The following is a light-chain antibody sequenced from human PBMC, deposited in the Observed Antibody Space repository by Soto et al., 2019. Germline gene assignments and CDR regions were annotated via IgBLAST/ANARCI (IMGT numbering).Light chain of an antibody. J-gene: IGLJ1*01. CDR1: SSDVGSYNL. Sequence: QSALTQHASLSGSPGQSITITCTGTSSDVGSYNLVSWYQQHPGKAPKLMIYEGSKRPSGVSNRFSGSKSGNTASLTISGLQAEDEADYYCCSYAGSSTYVFGTGTKVTVL. CDR3: CSYAGSSTYV. V-gene: IGLV2-23*01. CDR2: EGS.